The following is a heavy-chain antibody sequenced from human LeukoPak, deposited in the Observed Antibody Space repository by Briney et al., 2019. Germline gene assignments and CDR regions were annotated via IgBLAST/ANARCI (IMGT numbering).Heavy chain of an antibody. Sequence: GTSVKVSCKASGYTFTSNSIAWMRHAPGQGLERMGWITANNGNTNYAQKLQGRVTITTDTSTSTVYMELRSLRADDTAVYYCARDRFGNFFMCDFGVVVWWQGSTVIVAS. J-gene: IGHJ6*01. CDR3: ARDRFGNFFMCDFGVVV. CDR2: ITANNGNT. CDR1: GYTFTSNS. V-gene: IGHV1-18*04. D-gene: IGHD3-3*01.